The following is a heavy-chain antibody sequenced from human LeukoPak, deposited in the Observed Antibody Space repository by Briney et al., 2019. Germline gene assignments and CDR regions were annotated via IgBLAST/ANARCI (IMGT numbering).Heavy chain of an antibody. J-gene: IGHJ6*02. D-gene: IGHD4-17*01. V-gene: IGHV3-13*01. CDR2: IGTAGNT. Sequence: GGSLRLSCAASGFTFSTYDMHWVRQATGKGLEWVSAIGTAGNTYYRGSVKGRFTISRENAKNSLYLQMNSLRVGDTAVYYCARNYGDYVPGYYGMDVWGQGTTVTVSS. CDR1: GFTFSTYD. CDR3: ARNYGDYVPGYYGMDV.